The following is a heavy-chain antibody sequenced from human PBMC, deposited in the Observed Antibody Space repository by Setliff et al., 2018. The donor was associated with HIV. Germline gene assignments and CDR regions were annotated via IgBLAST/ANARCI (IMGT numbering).Heavy chain of an antibody. CDR1: GFTFNNNA. CDR2: ISQSGDRI. V-gene: IGHV3-23*01. CDR3: ARTGSSWPMDAFDI. D-gene: IGHD6-13*01. Sequence: QPGGSLRLSCAASGFTFNNNAMSWVRQAPGKGLEWVSGISQSGDRIYYADSVRGRFTISRDNSKNTLFLQMNSLTAEDTAVYYCARTGSSWPMDAFDIWGQGTMVTVSS. J-gene: IGHJ3*02.